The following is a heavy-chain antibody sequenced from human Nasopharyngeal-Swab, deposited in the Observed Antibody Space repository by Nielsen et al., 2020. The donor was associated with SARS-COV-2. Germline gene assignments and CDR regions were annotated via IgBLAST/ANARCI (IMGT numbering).Heavy chain of an antibody. CDR3: ARLGSIVGGTPLDY. J-gene: IGHJ4*02. Sequence: GESLKISCAASGVSGSRNYMTWVRQAPGKGLDWVSIIYSGDTTYYADSVKGRFTISRDTSKNTLYLQMNNLRVDDTAIYYCARLGSIVGGTPLDYWGQGTLVTVSS. CDR1: GVSGSRNY. D-gene: IGHD1-26*01. CDR2: IYSGDTT. V-gene: IGHV3-53*01.